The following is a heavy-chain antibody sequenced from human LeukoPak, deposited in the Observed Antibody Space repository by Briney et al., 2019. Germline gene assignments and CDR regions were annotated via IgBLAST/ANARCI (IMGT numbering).Heavy chain of an antibody. Sequence: ASVKVSCKVSGYSLTELSMHWVRQAPGKGPEWMGGFTLEDGDTIYARKFQGRVTMTEDASTDTAYMDLSSLRSEDTAVYFCVAANPGGLADYWGQGPWSPSP. D-gene: IGHD1-26*01. CDR3: VAANPGGLADY. J-gene: IGHJ4*02. V-gene: IGHV1-24*01. CDR1: GYSLTELS. CDR2: FTLEDGDT.